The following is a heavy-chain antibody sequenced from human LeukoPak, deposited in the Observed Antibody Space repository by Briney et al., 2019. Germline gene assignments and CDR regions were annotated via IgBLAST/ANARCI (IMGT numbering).Heavy chain of an antibody. D-gene: IGHD1-26*01. CDR3: ARVSGSYFDY. Sequence: PSGTLSLTCAFSVDSISSSELWSWVRQPPGKGLEWHGQIYYSGSTNYNPSLKSRVTISVVKSKNQFSLKLSSVTAADTAVYYCARVSGSYFDYWGQGTLVTVSS. CDR2: IYYSGST. J-gene: IGHJ4*02. V-gene: IGHV4-4*02. CDR1: VDSISSSEL.